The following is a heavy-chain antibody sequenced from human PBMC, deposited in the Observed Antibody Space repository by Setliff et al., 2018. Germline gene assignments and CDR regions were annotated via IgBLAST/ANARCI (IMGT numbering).Heavy chain of an antibody. CDR1: GYSFTTYW. D-gene: IGHD2-21*01. Sequence: GESLKISCTGSGYSFTTYWISWVRQMPGKGPEWMGRIDPGNADTRYSPSFQGQVTISTDTSINTAFLQWNNLKASDTAVYYCARRGERFFNWFDPWGQGTLVTVSS. J-gene: IGHJ5*02. CDR3: ARRGERFFNWFDP. CDR2: IDPGNADT. V-gene: IGHV5-51*01.